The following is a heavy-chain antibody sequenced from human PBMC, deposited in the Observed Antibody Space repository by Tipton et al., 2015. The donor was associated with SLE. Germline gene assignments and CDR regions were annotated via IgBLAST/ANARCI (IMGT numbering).Heavy chain of an antibody. D-gene: IGHD3-10*01. V-gene: IGHV3-30-3*01. CDR2: ISYDGSNK. CDR3: ATEGAPGH. Sequence: SLRLSCAASGFTFSSYAMHWVRQAPGKGLEWVAVISYDGSNKYYADSVKGRFTISRDNSKNTLYLQMNSLRAEDTAVYYCATEGAPGHWGQGTLVTVSS. J-gene: IGHJ4*02. CDR1: GFTFSSYA.